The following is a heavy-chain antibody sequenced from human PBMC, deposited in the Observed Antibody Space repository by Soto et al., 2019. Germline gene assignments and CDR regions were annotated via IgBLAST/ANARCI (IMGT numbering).Heavy chain of an antibody. Sequence: SETLSLTCAVYGGSFSGYYWSWIRQPPGKGLEWIGEINHSGSTNYNPSLKSRVTISVDTSKNQFSLKLSSVTAADTAVYYCARLRRGGSYYYYYYGMDVWGQGTTVTVSS. CDR3: ARLRRGGSYYYYYYGMDV. CDR1: GGSFSGYY. V-gene: IGHV4-34*01. CDR2: INHSGST. D-gene: IGHD1-26*01. J-gene: IGHJ6*02.